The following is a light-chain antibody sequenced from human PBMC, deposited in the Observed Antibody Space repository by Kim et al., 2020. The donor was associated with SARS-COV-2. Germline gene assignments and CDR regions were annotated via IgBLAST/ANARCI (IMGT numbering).Light chain of an antibody. Sequence: SYELTQPPSVSVSPGQTASITCSGDRLGDKYACWYQQKPGQSPVVVIYQDTKRPSGIPERFSGSNSGNTATLTISGPQAMDEADYYFQVWDSTTTVFGGG. J-gene: IGLJ2*01. CDR2: QDT. CDR1: RLGDKY. V-gene: IGLV3-1*01. CDR3: QVWDSTTTV.